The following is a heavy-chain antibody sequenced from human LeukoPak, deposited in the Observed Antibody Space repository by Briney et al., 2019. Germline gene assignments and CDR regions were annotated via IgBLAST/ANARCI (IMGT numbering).Heavy chain of an antibody. D-gene: IGHD1-7*01. CDR1: GYSISSGYY. Sequence: SETLSLTCTVSGYSISSGYYWGWIRQPPGKGLEWIGSIYHSGSTYYNPSLKSRVTISVDTSKNQFSLKLSSVTAADTAVYYCARERELLYYYYMDVWGKGTTVTVSS. CDR2: IYHSGST. J-gene: IGHJ6*03. CDR3: ARERELLYYYYMDV. V-gene: IGHV4-38-2*02.